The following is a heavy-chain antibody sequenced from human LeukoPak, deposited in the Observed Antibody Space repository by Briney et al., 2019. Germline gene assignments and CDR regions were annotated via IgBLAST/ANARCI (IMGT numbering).Heavy chain of an antibody. V-gene: IGHV4-59*01. CDR1: GGSISSYY. CDR3: ARDKFTYGY. CDR2: IYYSGST. D-gene: IGHD4-17*01. J-gene: IGHJ4*02. Sequence: PSETLSLTCTVAGGSISSYYWSWLRQPPGKGLEWIGYIYYSGSTNYNPSLKSRVTISVDTSKNQFSLMLSSVTAADTAVYYCARDKFTYGYWGQGTLVTVSS.